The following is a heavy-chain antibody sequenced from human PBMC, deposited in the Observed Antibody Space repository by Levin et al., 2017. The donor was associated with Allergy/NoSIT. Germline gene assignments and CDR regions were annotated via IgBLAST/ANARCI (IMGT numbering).Heavy chain of an antibody. V-gene: IGHV2-70*11. CDR2: IDWDDDK. CDR1: GFSLPPSAMC. J-gene: IGHJ4*02. Sequence: SGPTLVKPTQTLTLTCTFSGFSLPPSAMCVSWIRQPPGKALEWLARIDWDDDKYYSTSLKTRLSISKDTSKTQVVLTMTNMDPVDTATYYCARSSPGGFSYGHHFDYWGQGTLVAVSS. D-gene: IGHD5-18*01. CDR3: ARSSPGGFSYGHHFDY.